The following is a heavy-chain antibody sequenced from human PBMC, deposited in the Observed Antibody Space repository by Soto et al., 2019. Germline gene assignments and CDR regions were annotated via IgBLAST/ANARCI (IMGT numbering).Heavy chain of an antibody. Sequence: PSETLSLTCTVSGGSISSGDYYWSWIRQPPGKGLEWIGYIYYSGSTYYNPSLKSRVTISVDTSKNQFSLKLSSVTAADTAVYYCATNIVVVVAATPGVEVDAFDIWGRGTMVTVSS. CDR1: GGSISSGDYY. D-gene: IGHD2-15*01. CDR3: ATNIVVVVAATPGVEVDAFDI. CDR2: IYYSGST. J-gene: IGHJ3*02. V-gene: IGHV4-30-4*01.